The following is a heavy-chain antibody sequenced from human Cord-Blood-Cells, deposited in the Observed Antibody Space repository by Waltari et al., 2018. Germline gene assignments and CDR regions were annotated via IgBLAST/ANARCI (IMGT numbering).Heavy chain of an antibody. J-gene: IGHJ3*02. CDR2: INHSGST. CDR1: GGSSSGYS. CDR3: ARQHAFDI. Sequence: QVQLQQWGAGLLKPSETLSLTCAVYGGSSSGYSWSWIRQPPGKGLEWIGEINHSGSTNYNPSLKSRVTISVDTSKNQFSLKLSSVTAADTAVYYCARQHAFDIWGQGTMVTVSS. V-gene: IGHV4-34*01.